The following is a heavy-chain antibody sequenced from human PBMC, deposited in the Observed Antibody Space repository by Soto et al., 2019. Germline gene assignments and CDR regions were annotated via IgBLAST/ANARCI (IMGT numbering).Heavy chain of an antibody. CDR2: IYYSGST. CDR3: ARAGIAAAGTDPSYFDY. D-gene: IGHD6-13*01. Sequence: PSETLSLTCTVSGCSISSVDYYWMWIRQPPGKGLEWIGYIYYSGSTYYNPSLKSRVTISVDTSKNQFSLKLSSVTAADTAVYYCARAGIAAAGTDPSYFDYWGQGTLVTVSS. CDR1: GCSISSVDYY. J-gene: IGHJ4*02. V-gene: IGHV4-30-4*01.